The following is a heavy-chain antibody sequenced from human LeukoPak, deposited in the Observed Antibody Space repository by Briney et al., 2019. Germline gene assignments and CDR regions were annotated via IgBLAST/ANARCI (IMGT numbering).Heavy chain of an antibody. CDR2: IYWDDDE. CDR3: AHIHSLTTPFAS. Sequence: SGPTLVQPTQTLTLSCSFSGFSLTTSGVGVSWIRQPPGKALEWLALIYWDDDERYSPSLKSRLTITKDTSKNQVVLTLTNMDPVDTATYFCAHIHSLTTPFASWGQGTLVTVSS. D-gene: IGHD4-11*01. CDR1: GFSLTTSGVG. V-gene: IGHV2-5*02. J-gene: IGHJ4*02.